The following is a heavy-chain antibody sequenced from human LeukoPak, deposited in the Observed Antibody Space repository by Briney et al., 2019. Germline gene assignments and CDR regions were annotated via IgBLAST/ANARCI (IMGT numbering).Heavy chain of an antibody. Sequence: PGGSLRLSCTASGFTFGDYAMSWCRQAPGKGLEWVGFIRSKAYGGTTEYAASVKGRFTISRDDSKSIAYLQMNSLKTEDTAVYYCTREEVYDFWSALRDYWGQGTLVTVSS. CDR1: GFTFGDYA. CDR2: IRSKAYGGTT. CDR3: TREEVYDFWSALRDY. D-gene: IGHD3-3*01. J-gene: IGHJ4*02. V-gene: IGHV3-49*03.